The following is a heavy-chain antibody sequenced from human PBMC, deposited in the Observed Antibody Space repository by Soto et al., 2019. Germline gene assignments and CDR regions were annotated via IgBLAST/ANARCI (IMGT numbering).Heavy chain of an antibody. CDR3: ARGGITIFGVVIINDYYYGMDV. CDR1: GYSFTSYG. V-gene: IGHV1-18*01. Sequence: ASVKVSCKASGYSFTSYGISWVRQAPGQGLEWMGWISAYNGNTNYAQKLQGRVTMTTDTSTSTAYMELRSLRSDDTAVYYCARGGITIFGVVIINDYYYGMDVWGQGTTVPVSS. D-gene: IGHD3-3*01. J-gene: IGHJ6*02. CDR2: ISAYNGNT.